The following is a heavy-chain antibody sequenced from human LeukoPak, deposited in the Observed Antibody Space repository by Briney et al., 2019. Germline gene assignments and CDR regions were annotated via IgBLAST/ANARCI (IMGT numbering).Heavy chain of an antibody. CDR3: ARDYHDDTASLFDY. V-gene: IGHV3-7*01. CDR1: GFTFSSYW. D-gene: IGHD5-18*01. Sequence: GGSLRLSCAASGFTFSSYWMSWVRQAPGKGLEWVANIKQDGSEKYYVDSVKGRFTISRDNAKNSLYLQMNSLRAEDTAVYYCARDYHDDTASLFDYWGQGTQVTVSS. J-gene: IGHJ4*02. CDR2: IKQDGSEK.